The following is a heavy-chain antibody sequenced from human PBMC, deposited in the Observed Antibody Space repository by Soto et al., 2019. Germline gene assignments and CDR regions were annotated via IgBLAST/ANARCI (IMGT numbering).Heavy chain of an antibody. D-gene: IGHD1-26*01. CDR1: GKSLSGYY. CDR2: INHSGNT. J-gene: IGHJ4*02. Sequence: QVQLQQWGAGLLKPSETLSLTCAVYGKSLSGYYWSWIRQPPGKALEWIGEINHSGNTNYNPSLKSRVTISVDTSMTQLFLNLSSVTAADTAMYYCARHHVRGRTIAGAAEFWGQGTLVTVSS. CDR3: ARHHVRGRTIAGAAEF. V-gene: IGHV4-34*01.